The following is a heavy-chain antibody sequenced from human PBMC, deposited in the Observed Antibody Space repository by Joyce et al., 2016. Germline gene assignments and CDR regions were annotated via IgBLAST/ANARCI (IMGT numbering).Heavy chain of an antibody. CDR1: GYTFTTYA. CDR3: ARVPTYCSGGSCYPQPEYFQH. V-gene: IGHV1-3*01. CDR2: INAGNGNT. D-gene: IGHD2-15*01. Sequence: QVQLVQSGAEVKKPGASVKVSCKASGYTFTTYAMHWVRQAPGQRLEWMGWINAGNGNTKYSQKSQGRVTITGDTSASTAYMELSSLRSEDTAVYYCARVPTYCSGGSCYPQPEYFQHWGQGTLVTVSS. J-gene: IGHJ1*01.